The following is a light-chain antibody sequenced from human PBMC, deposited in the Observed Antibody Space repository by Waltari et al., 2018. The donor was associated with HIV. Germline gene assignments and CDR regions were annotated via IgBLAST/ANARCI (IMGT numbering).Light chain of an antibody. CDR3: ATWNDSLSGYV. V-gene: IGLV1-47*01. Sequence: QSMLLHPPSASGTRGQRFTISCSEISSNILRNSVSWYQPHAGTAPKLLIYRYNQRPSGGPDRFFGSTSGTSASLAIIGLRSEDEADYYCATWNDSLSGYVFGTGTKVTV. CDR2: RYN. CDR1: SSNILRNS. J-gene: IGLJ1*01.